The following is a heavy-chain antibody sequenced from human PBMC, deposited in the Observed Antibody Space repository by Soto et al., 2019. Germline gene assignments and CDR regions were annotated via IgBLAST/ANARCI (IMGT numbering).Heavy chain of an antibody. J-gene: IGHJ4*02. CDR2: ISAYNGKT. D-gene: IGHD6-13*01. CDR3: ARAGFSTSWLGILATLVPGVEIDY. V-gene: IGHV1-18*01. CDR1: GYTFISYG. Sequence: QVQLVQSGAEVKKTGASVEVSCKASGYTFISYGISWVRQAPGQGLEWMGWISAYNGKTNYAQKFQGRVTMTTATSTSTDYMELRRLRADDTAVYYCARAGFSTSWLGILATLVPGVEIDYWGQGTLVTVSS.